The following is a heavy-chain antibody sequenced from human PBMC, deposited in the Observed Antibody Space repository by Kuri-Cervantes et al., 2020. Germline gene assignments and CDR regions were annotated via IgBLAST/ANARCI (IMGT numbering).Heavy chain of an antibody. V-gene: IGHV3-48*02. CDR2: ISSSSSTI. CDR1: GFTFSSYS. J-gene: IGHJ6*02. CDR3: ARDGDYYYYYGMDV. Sequence: LSLTCAASGFTFSSYSMNWVRQAPGKGLEWVSYISSSSSTIYYADSVKGRFTISRDNAKNSLYLQMNSLRDEDTAVYYCARDGDYYYYYGMDVWGQGTTVTVSS. D-gene: IGHD3-16*01.